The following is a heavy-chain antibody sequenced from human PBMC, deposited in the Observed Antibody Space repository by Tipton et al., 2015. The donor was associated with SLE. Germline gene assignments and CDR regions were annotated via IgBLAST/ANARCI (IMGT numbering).Heavy chain of an antibody. V-gene: IGHV4-39*01. J-gene: IGHJ5*02. CDR3: ARLHGYSYGLNWFDP. Sequence: TLSLTCTVSGGSIRTSDYYWGWIRQPPGKGLEWIATIYYNGATQYNPSLKSRVTISVDTSKNQFSLKLNSVTAADTAVYYCARLHGYSYGLNWFDPWGQGTLISLSS. CDR1: GGSIRTSDYY. D-gene: IGHD5-18*01. CDR2: IYYNGAT.